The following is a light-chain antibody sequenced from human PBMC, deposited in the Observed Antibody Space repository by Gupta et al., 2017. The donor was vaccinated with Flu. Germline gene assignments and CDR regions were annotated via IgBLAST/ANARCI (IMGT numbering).Light chain of an antibody. V-gene: IGKV3-11*01. CDR1: QSVSRS. J-gene: IGKJ4*01. Sequence: EIVLTQSSVTLPLSPGERATLSCRASQSVSRSLAWYQQRPGQAPRLLIDDVSNRATDIPARFSGSGSGTDFTLTISSLEPEDFAVYYCQQRSHWWLTFGGGTRVEIK. CDR2: DVS. CDR3: QQRSHWWLT.